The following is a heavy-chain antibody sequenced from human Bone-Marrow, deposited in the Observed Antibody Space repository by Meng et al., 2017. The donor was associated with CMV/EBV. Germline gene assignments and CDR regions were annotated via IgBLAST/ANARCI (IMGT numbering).Heavy chain of an antibody. CDR3: ARVISPVYDILTGYYMGVGFDYYGMDV. CDR1: GGTISSYY. D-gene: IGHD3-9*01. J-gene: IGHJ6*02. V-gene: IGHV4-59*01. CDR2: IYYSGST. Sequence: SEPLSLSCTVSGGTISSYYWSWIRQPPGKGLEWIGYIYYSGSTNYNPSPKSRVTISVDTSKNQFSLKLSPVTAADTAVYYCARVISPVYDILTGYYMGVGFDYYGMDVWGQGTTVTVSS.